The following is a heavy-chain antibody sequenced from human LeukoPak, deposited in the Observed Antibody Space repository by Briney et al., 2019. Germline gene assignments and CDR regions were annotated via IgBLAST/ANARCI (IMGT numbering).Heavy chain of an antibody. CDR1: GFTFSSYA. CDR3: AKDLQWLVRGDY. D-gene: IGHD6-19*01. CDR2: ISGSGGST. J-gene: IGHJ4*02. Sequence: GGSLRLSCAASGFTFSSYAMSWVRQAPGKGLEGVSAISGSGGSTYYADSVKGRFTISRDNSKNTLYLQMNSLRAEDTAVYYCAKDLQWLVRGDYWGQGTLVTVSS. V-gene: IGHV3-23*01.